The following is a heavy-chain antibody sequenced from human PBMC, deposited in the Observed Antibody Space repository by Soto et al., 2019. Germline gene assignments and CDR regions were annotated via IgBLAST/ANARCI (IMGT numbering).Heavy chain of an antibody. D-gene: IGHD6-19*01. V-gene: IGHV4-61*01. CDR3: ARDQGIAVAVFDY. CDR1: GGSVTSDTYY. Sequence: QVQLQESGPGLVKPSETLALTCSVSGGSVTSDTYYWSWIRQPPGKGLVWIGYIYYSGGTNYKPYLTSRVTISVDTSKNQISLKLSSVTAADTAVYYCARDQGIAVAVFDYGGQGTLVTVSS. J-gene: IGHJ4*02. CDR2: IYYSGGT.